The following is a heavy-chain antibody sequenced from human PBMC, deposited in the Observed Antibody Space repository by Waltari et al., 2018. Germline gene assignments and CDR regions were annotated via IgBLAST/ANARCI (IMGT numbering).Heavy chain of an antibody. CDR3: ARETADFWSGYYPRLDV. V-gene: IGHV4-59*01. D-gene: IGHD3-3*01. CDR1: GDSIGPDS. Sequence: QVQLQESGPGLVKPSETLSLTCTVSGDSIGPDSWHWIRQPPGKGLEWIGYIYYTGTTNYTPSLKSRLTISLVTSKNQFSLQLTSVTAADTAVYYCARETADFWSGYYPRLDVWGQGTMVTVSS. CDR2: IYYTGTT. J-gene: IGHJ3*01.